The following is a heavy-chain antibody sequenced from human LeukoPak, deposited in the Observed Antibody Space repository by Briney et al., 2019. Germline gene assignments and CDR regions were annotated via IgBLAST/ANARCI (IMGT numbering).Heavy chain of an antibody. CDR2: INPNSGGT. Sequence: EASVKVSCTASGYTFTGYYMHWVRQAPGQGLEWMGWINPNSGGTNYAQKFQGRVTMTRDTSISTAYMELSRLRSDDTAVYYCARGPGTTGTLYYWGQGTLVTVSS. D-gene: IGHD1-1*01. CDR1: GYTFTGYY. V-gene: IGHV1-2*02. J-gene: IGHJ4*02. CDR3: ARGPGTTGTLYY.